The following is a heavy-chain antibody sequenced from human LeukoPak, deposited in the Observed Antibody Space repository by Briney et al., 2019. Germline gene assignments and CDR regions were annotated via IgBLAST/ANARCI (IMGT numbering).Heavy chain of an antibody. D-gene: IGHD5-18*01. V-gene: IGHV3-21*01. CDR1: GFTFSRHS. CDR2: ISSSSIYI. J-gene: IGHJ4*02. CDR3: ARGGDNYGYIFDY. Sequence: GRSLRLSCAASGFTFSRHSMNWVRQAPGKGLEWVSSISSSSIYIYYADSVKGRFTISRDNAKNSLYLQMNNLRAEDTAVYYCARGGDNYGYIFDYWGQGTLVTVSS.